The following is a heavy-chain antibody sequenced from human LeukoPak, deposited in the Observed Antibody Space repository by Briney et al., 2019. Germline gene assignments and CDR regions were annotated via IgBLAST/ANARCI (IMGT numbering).Heavy chain of an antibody. CDR2: INHSGRT. J-gene: IGHJ6*02. CDR3: ARGGTYQLLWGNYYYYYGMDV. V-gene: IGHV4-34*01. D-gene: IGHD2-2*01. CDR1: GGSFSGYY. Sequence: SETLSLTCAVYGGSFSGYYWSWIRQPPGKGLEWIGEINHSGRTNYNPSLKSRVTISVDTSKNQFSLKLSSVTAADTAVYYCARGGTYQLLWGNYYYYYGMDVWGQGTTVTVSS.